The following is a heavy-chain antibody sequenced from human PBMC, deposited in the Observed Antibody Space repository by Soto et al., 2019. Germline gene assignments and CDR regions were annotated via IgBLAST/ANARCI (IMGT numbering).Heavy chain of an antibody. CDR1: GFTFSSYA. J-gene: IGHJ5*02. Sequence: QVQLVESGGGVVQPGRSLRLSCAASGFTFSSYAIHWVRQAPGKGLEWVAVISYDGSNKDYADSVKGRFTISRDNSKNTLYLLMNSLRPEDTAVYYCARDQCSGVSCFNWFDPWGQGTLVTVSS. CDR3: ARDQCSGVSCFNWFDP. D-gene: IGHD2-15*01. CDR2: ISYDGSNK. V-gene: IGHV3-30-3*01.